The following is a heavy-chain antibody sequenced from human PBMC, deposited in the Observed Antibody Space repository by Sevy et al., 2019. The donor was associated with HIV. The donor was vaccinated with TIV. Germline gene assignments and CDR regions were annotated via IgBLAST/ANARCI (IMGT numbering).Heavy chain of an antibody. V-gene: IGHV3-30*03. D-gene: IGHD6-13*01. CDR1: GFTFSSHG. CDR3: ARDSGYSINWYPAY. Sequence: GGSLRLSCAASGFTFSSHGMHWVRQAPDKGLEWVAVISYDGSYKSYGDSVKGRFTIARDDSKNTLYLQMNSLRPEDTAVYYCARDSGYSINWYPAYWGQGTLVTVSS. CDR2: ISYDGSYK. J-gene: IGHJ4*02.